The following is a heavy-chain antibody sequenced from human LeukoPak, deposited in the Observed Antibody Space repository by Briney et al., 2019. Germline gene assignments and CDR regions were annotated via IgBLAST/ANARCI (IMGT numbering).Heavy chain of an antibody. Sequence: PGGSLRLSCAASGFTFSSYAMHWVRQAPGKGLEWVAVISYDGSNKYYADSVKGRFTISRDNSKNSLYLQVNSLRDEDTAVYFCARAAYNSGPDYWGQGTLVTVSS. J-gene: IGHJ4*02. D-gene: IGHD6-19*01. V-gene: IGHV3-30-3*01. CDR2: ISYDGSNK. CDR3: ARAAYNSGPDY. CDR1: GFTFSSYA.